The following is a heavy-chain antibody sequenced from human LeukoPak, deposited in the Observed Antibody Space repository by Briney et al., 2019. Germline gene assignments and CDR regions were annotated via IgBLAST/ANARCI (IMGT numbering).Heavy chain of an antibody. V-gene: IGHV3-9*01. J-gene: IGHJ4*02. CDR1: GFTFDDYA. D-gene: IGHD3-22*01. CDR2: ISWNSGSI. CDR3: AKDLDDSSSNY. Sequence: PGGSLRLSCAASGFTFDDYAMHWVRQAPGKGLEWVSGISWNSGSIGYADSVKGRFTISRDNAKNSLYLQMNSLRAEDTALYYCAKDLDDSSSNYWGQGTLVTVSS.